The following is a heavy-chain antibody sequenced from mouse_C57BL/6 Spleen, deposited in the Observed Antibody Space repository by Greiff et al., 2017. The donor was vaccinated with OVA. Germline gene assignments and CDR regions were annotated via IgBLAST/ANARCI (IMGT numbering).Heavy chain of an antibody. CDR1: GYTFTSYW. D-gene: IGHD2-5*01. Sequence: QVQLQQPGAELVRPGSSVKLSCKASGYTFTSYWMHWVKQRPIQGLEWIGNIDPSDSETHYNQKFKDKATLTVDKSSSTAYMQLSSLTSEDSAVYYCARLAYYSNYNYFDYWGQGTTLTVSS. V-gene: IGHV1-52*01. J-gene: IGHJ2*01. CDR3: ARLAYYSNYNYFDY. CDR2: IDPSDSET.